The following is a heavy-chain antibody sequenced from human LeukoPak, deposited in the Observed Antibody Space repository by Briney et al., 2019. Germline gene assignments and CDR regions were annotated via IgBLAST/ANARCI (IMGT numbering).Heavy chain of an antibody. Sequence: SETLSLTCAVSGYSISSGYYWGWIRQPPGKGLEWIGTIYHSASTYYNPSLESRVTISVDTSKNQFSLKLSSVTAADTAVYYCARGTAVAGMDHPRDAFDIWGRGTMVTVSS. CDR3: ARGTAVAGMDHPRDAFDI. CDR1: GYSISSGYY. V-gene: IGHV4-38-2*01. CDR2: IYHSAST. J-gene: IGHJ3*02. D-gene: IGHD6-19*01.